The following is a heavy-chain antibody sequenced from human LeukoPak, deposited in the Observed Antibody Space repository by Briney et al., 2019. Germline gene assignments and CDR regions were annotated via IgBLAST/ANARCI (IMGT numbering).Heavy chain of an antibody. CDR2: FYYSGST. CDR3: ARSLTVTYGAFDI. V-gene: IGHV4-59*01. J-gene: IGHJ3*02. D-gene: IGHD4-17*01. Sequence: PSEILSLTCTVYGGSISSYYWSWIRQPPGKGLEWIGYFYYSGSTNYNPSLTSRVTKSVDTSKNQFSLRLSSVTVADTAVYYCARSLTVTYGAFDIWGQGTMVTVSS. CDR1: GGSISSYY.